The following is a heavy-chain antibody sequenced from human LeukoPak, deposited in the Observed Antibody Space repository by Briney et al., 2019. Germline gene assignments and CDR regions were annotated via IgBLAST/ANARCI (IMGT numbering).Heavy chain of an antibody. D-gene: IGHD3-16*01. Sequence: SGGSLRLSCAASGFTFSSYAMSWVRQAPGKGLEWVSAISGSGGSTYYADSVKGRFTISRDNSKNTLYLQMNSLRAEDTAVYYCAKGGDSVWGSDYWGQGTLVTVSS. CDR1: GFTFSSYA. CDR2: ISGSGGST. J-gene: IGHJ4*02. V-gene: IGHV3-23*01. CDR3: AKGGDSVWGSDY.